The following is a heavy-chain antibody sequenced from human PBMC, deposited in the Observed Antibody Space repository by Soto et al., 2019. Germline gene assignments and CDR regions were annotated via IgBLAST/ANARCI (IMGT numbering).Heavy chain of an antibody. CDR1: GGSISSYY. CDR3: ARRFGRNFDY. CDR2: IYYSGST. V-gene: IGHV4-59*08. D-gene: IGHD3-16*01. Sequence: QVQLQESGPELVQPSETLSLTCTVSGGSISSYYWSWIRQPPGKGLEWIGYIYYSGSTNSNPSLQSRVPISVDTSKNPSSLKSSSVTAADTAVYYCARRFGRNFDYWGQGTLVTVSS. J-gene: IGHJ4*02.